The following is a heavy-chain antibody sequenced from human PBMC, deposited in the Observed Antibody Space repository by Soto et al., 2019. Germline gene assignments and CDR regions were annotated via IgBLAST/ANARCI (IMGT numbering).Heavy chain of an antibody. J-gene: IGHJ4*02. Sequence: QVQLVESGGGVVQPGRSLRLSCAVSGFTVSTYGMHWVRQAPGKGLEWVAVISRDGGTQYYADSVKGRVTISRDKSRNTLVLEMNSLGGGDMAVYYCTGEVASGYWGQGTLVTVSS. V-gene: IGHV3-30*03. D-gene: IGHD7-27*01. CDR1: GFTVSTYG. CDR2: ISRDGGTQ. CDR3: TGEVASGY.